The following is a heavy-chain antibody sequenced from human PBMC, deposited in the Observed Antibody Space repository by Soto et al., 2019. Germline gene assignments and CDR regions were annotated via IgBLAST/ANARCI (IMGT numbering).Heavy chain of an antibody. J-gene: IGHJ5*02. CDR2: IYTSGST. V-gene: IGHV4-4*07. Sequence: SETLSLTCTVSGGSISSYYWSWIRQPAGKGLEWIGRIYTSGSTNYNPSLKSRVTMSVDTSKNQFSLKLSSVTAADTAVYYCARDRGYCSGGSCYSPTSFGWFDPWGQGTLVTVSS. CDR1: GGSISSYY. D-gene: IGHD2-15*01. CDR3: ARDRGYCSGGSCYSPTSFGWFDP.